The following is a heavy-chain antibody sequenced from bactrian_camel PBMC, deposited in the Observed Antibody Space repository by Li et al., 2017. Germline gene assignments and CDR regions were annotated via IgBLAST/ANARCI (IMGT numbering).Heavy chain of an antibody. J-gene: IGHJ4*01. D-gene: IGHD6*01. CDR2: IKAATT. CDR1: GFTFSSYW. CDR3: ATGTVGGTWFQCNY. V-gene: IGHV3S1*01. Sequence: HVQLVESGGGLVQPVGSLRLSCAASGFTFSSYWVRWVRQAPGKGPEWVSTIKAATTYYADSVKGRFTISRDNAKNTVYLQMNSLKSEDTARYYCATGTVGGTWFQCNYWGQGTQVTVS.